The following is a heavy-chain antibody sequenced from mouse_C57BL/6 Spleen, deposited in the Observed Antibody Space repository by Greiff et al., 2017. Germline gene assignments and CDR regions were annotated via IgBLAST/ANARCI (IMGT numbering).Heavy chain of an antibody. CDR3: ARCYAGSSFDY. CDR2: IYLGNGYT. Sequence: VQLQQSGAELVRPGSSVKLSCKTSGYTFTSYGINWVKQRPGQGLEWIGYIYLGNGYTEYNEKFKGKATLTSDTSSSTAYMQLTSLTSADSAIYVCARCYAGSSFDYWGQGTTLTVSS. D-gene: IGHD1-1*01. J-gene: IGHJ2*01. CDR1: GYTFTSYG. V-gene: IGHV1-58*01.